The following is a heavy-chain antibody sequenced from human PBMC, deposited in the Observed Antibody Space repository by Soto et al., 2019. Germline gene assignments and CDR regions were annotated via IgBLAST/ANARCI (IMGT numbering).Heavy chain of an antibody. CDR3: ASRLNRGNTAMVTPPSNY. Sequence: GGSLRLSCAASGFTFSSYAMSWVRQAPGKGLEWVSAISGSGGSTYYADSVKGRFTISRDNSKNTLYLQMNSLRAEDTAVYYCASRLNRGNTAMVTPPSNYWGQGTLVTVSS. CDR2: ISGSGGST. V-gene: IGHV3-23*01. J-gene: IGHJ4*02. CDR1: GFTFSSYA. D-gene: IGHD5-18*01.